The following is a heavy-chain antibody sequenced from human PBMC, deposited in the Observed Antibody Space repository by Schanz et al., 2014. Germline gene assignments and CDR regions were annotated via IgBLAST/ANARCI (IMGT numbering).Heavy chain of an antibody. J-gene: IGHJ4*02. D-gene: IGHD6-13*01. V-gene: IGHV1-3*01. CDR2: INAGTGNT. Sequence: QVQLVQSGAEVKKPGSSVKVSCKASGDTFRSYTINWVRHAPGQGLEWMGWINAGTGNTEYSQKFQGRVTITRDTLASTAYMEVSSLRSEDTAVYYCARSGSSNWYFFDYWGQGTLVTVSS. CDR3: ARSGSSNWYFFDY. CDR1: GDTFRSYT.